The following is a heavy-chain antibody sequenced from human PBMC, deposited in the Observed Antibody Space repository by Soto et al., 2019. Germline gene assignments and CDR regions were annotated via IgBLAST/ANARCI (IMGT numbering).Heavy chain of an antibody. CDR2: ISGSGVIK. V-gene: IGHV3-23*01. CDR1: GFTLSNYA. CDR3: AKDLTSMVRVVLPSP. Sequence: EVQLLQSGGGWVQPGGSLRLSCAASGFTLSNYAMAWVRQAPGKGLEWVSSISGSGVIKYYADSVQGRFTISRDNSNNTLSVQMNSLRVEDTAIYYCAKDLTSMVRVVLPSPWGQGILVTVSS. D-gene: IGHD3-10*01. J-gene: IGHJ5*02.